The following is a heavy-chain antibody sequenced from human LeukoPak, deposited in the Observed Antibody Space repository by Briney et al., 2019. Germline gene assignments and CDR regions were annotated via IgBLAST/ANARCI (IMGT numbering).Heavy chain of an antibody. J-gene: IGHJ6*02. Sequence: GGSLRLSCVGSGFTFSRYWLNWVRQAPGKGLEWVASINHNGNVNYYVDSVKGRFTISRDNAKNSLYLQMSNLRAEDTAVYFCARGGGLDVWGQGATVTVSS. CDR3: ARGGGLDV. CDR2: INHNGNVN. V-gene: IGHV3-7*03. CDR1: GFTFSRYW. D-gene: IGHD3-16*01.